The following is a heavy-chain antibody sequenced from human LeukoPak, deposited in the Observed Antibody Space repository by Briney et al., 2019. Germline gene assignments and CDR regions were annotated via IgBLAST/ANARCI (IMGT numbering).Heavy chain of an antibody. Sequence: SEALSLTCTVSGDSVSSSNYFWGWIRQPPGKGLEWIGSIYYTGSTYYNPSLESLVTISRDTSKSQFSLNLISLTAADTAVYYCARRGSSGWYDSWGQGTLVTVSS. CDR2: IYYTGST. CDR3: ARRGSSGWYDS. D-gene: IGHD6-19*01. V-gene: IGHV4-39*01. J-gene: IGHJ5*01. CDR1: GDSVSSSNYF.